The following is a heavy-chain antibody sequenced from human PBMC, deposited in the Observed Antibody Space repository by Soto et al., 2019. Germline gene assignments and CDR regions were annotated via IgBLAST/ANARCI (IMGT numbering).Heavy chain of an antibody. Sequence: EVQLLESGGGLVQPGGSLRLSCAASGFTFSNYAMSWVRQAPGKGLEWVSTISTSGGSTYSADSVTGRFTISRDTSKTTLELQILSLTAEDTAVDYCVRDCLWAYTYGSSYFDYWGQGTLVTVSS. D-gene: IGHD5-18*01. CDR2: ISTSGGST. V-gene: IGHV3-23*01. CDR1: GFTFSNYA. CDR3: VRDCLWAYTYGSSYFDY. J-gene: IGHJ4*02.